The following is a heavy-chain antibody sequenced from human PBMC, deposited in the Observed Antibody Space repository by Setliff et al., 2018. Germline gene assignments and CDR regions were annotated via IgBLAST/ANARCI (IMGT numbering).Heavy chain of an antibody. V-gene: IGHV1-3*01. J-gene: IGHJ5*02. CDR3: AREEAVGWFDP. CDR2: INAGNGNT. Sequence: ASVKVSCKASGYTFTSYAMHWVRQAPGQRLEWMGWINAGNGNTKYSQEFQGRVTMTRDTSISTAYMELSRLRSDDTAVYYCAREEAVGWFDPWGQGTLVTVSS. D-gene: IGHD2-2*01. CDR1: GYTFTSYA.